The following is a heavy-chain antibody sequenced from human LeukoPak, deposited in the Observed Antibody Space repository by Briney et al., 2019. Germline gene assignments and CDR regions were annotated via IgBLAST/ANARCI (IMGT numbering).Heavy chain of an antibody. J-gene: IGHJ4*02. D-gene: IGHD6-13*01. V-gene: IGHV4-34*01. CDR1: GGSFSDYY. CDR3: ASLTDSSNRFTFDF. CDR2: INHSGST. Sequence: SETLSLTCAVYGGSFSDYYWSWIRQPPGKGLEWIGEINHSGSTNYNPSLKSRVTLSVDTSKNRFSLQLSSVTAADTAVYYCASLTDSSNRFTFDFWGQGTLVTVSS.